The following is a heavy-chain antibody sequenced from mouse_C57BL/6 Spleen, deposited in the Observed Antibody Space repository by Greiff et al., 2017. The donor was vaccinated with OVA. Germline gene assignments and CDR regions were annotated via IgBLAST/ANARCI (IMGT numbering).Heavy chain of an antibody. Sequence: DVKLVESGGGLVKPGGSLKLSCAASGFTFSSYAMSWVRQTPEKRLEWVATISDGGSYTYYPDNVKGRFTISRDNAKNNLYLQMSHLKSEDTAMYYCARDRHDYGFAYWGQGTLVTVSA. CDR3: ARDRHDYGFAY. CDR2: ISDGGSYT. J-gene: IGHJ3*01. D-gene: IGHD2-4*01. CDR1: GFTFSSYA. V-gene: IGHV5-4*01.